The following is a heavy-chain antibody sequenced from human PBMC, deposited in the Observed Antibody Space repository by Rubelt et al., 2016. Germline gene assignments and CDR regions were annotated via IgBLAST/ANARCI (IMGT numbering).Heavy chain of an antibody. D-gene: IGHD6-6*01. CDR3: ARKAARFCFDY. V-gene: IGHV4-34*01. J-gene: IGHJ4*02. CDR2: INHSRNS. CDR1: GGSFSGFY. Sequence: QVRLKQWGAGPLKPSETLSLTCAVYGGSFSGFYWSWIRQSPGKGLEWIGKINHSRNSNYNPSLKSRVTISVDTSKNQFSPGITSVIGADSAVYYCARKAARFCFDYWGQGILVTVSS.